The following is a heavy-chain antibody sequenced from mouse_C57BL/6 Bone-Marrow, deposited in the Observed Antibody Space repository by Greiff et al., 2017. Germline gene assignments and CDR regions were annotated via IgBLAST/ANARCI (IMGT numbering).Heavy chain of an antibody. Sequence: EVMLVESEGGLVQPGSSMKLSCTASGFTFSDYYMAWVRQVPEKGLEWVANINYDGSSTYYLDSLKSRFIISRDTAKNILYLQMSSLKAADTATYDCARAGDYYGSSYGYYAMDYWGQGTSVTVAS. J-gene: IGHJ4*01. CDR1: GFTFSDYY. CDR2: INYDGSST. V-gene: IGHV5-16*01. D-gene: IGHD1-1*01. CDR3: ARAGDYYGSSYGYYAMDY.